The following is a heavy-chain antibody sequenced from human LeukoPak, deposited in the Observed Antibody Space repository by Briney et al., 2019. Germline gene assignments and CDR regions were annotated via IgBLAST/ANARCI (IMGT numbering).Heavy chain of an antibody. CDR3: AREEQQLVYTDY. Sequence: APVKVSCEASGYTFTGYYMHWVRQAPGQGLEWMGWINPNSGSTNYAQKFQGRVTMTRDTSISTAYMELSRLRSDDTAVYYCAREEQQLVYTDYWGQGTLVTVSS. D-gene: IGHD6-13*01. CDR1: GYTFTGYY. V-gene: IGHV1-2*02. J-gene: IGHJ4*02. CDR2: INPNSGST.